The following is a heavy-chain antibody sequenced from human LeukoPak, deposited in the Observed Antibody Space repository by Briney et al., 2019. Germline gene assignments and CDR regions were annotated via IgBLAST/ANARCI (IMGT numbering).Heavy chain of an antibody. CDR2: IYYSGST. CDR1: GGYISSSSYH. CDR3: ARGYDSSGYGHFDI. Sequence: SETLSLTCSVSGGYISSSSYHWGWIRQPPGKGLEWIGSIYYSGSTHYNPSLKSRVIISLDTSKNYFSVKLTSVTAADTAVYYCARGYDSSGYGHFDIWGQGTVVSVSS. D-gene: IGHD3-22*01. V-gene: IGHV4-39*07. J-gene: IGHJ3*02.